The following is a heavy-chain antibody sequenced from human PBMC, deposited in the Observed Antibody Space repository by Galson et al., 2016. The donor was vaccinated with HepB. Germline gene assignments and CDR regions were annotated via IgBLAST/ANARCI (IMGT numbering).Heavy chain of an antibody. CDR3: VKESQLGHNSYGPRFDY. Sequence: SLRLSCAASGFTFDDFTMHWVRQAPGKGPEWLSLMTWNGNPYYADPVKCRFTISRDNSRNSLYLQMNSLRMEDAALYYCVKESQLGHNSYGPRFDYWGQGTLVTVSS. CDR2: MTWNGNP. V-gene: IGHV3-43*01. J-gene: IGHJ4*02. CDR1: GFTFDDFT. D-gene: IGHD5-18*01.